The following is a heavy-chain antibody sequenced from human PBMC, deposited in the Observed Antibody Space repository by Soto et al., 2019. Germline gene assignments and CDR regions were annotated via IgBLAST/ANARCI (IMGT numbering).Heavy chain of an antibody. V-gene: IGHV4-59*01. CDR3: ARGIAAAGTYWFDP. CDR1: GGSISSYY. D-gene: IGHD6-13*01. J-gene: IGHJ5*02. Sequence: QVQLQESGPGLVKPSETLSLTCTVSGGSISSYYWSWIRQPPGKGLEWIGYIYYSGSTNYNPSLKSRVTTSVDTSKNQFSLKLSSVTAADTAVYYCARGIAAAGTYWFDPWGQGTLVTVSS. CDR2: IYYSGST.